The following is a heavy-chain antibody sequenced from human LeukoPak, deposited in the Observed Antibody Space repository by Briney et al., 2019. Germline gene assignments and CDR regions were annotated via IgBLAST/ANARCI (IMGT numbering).Heavy chain of an antibody. D-gene: IGHD2-15*01. Sequence: SETLSLTCTVSGGSISSYYWSWIRQPPGKGLEWIGRIYTSGATNYNPSLKSRLIISIDTSTNQVSLKLTSVTAADTGLYYCASTRWPRDANFDYWGQGTLVTVSS. J-gene: IGHJ4*02. CDR2: IYTSGAT. CDR1: GGSISSYY. CDR3: ASTRWPRDANFDY. V-gene: IGHV4-4*08.